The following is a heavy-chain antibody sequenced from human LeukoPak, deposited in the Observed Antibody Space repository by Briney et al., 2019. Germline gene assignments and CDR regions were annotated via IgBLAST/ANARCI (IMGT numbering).Heavy chain of an antibody. Sequence: GGSLRLSCAASGFSFNSYWMYWVRQVPGKGLVWVSRVNNDGTGTTYADSVKGRFAISRDNAKNTVYLQMNSLRDEDTAVYYCARGGPGHAFDIWGQGTMVTVSS. J-gene: IGHJ3*02. CDR3: ARGGPGHAFDI. V-gene: IGHV3-74*01. CDR1: GFSFNSYW. CDR2: VNNDGTGT.